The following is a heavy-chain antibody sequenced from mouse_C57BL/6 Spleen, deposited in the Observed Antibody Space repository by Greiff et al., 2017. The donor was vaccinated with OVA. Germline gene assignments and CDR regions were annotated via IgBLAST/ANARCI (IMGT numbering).Heavy chain of an antibody. V-gene: IGHV1-15*01. CDR1: GYTFTDYE. J-gene: IGHJ3*01. CDR2: IDPETGGT. D-gene: IGHD1-1*01. CDR3: TRDYYGSSSTWFAY. Sequence: QVQLKESGAELVRPGASVTLSCKASGYTFTDYEMHWVKQTPVHGLEWIGAIDPETGGTAYNQKFKGKAILTADKSSSTADMELRSLTSEDAAVYYWTRDYYGSSSTWFAYWGQGTLVTVSA.